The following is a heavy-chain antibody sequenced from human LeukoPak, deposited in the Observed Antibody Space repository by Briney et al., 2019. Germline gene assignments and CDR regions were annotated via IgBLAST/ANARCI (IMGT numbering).Heavy chain of an antibody. CDR2: ISGSGGST. Sequence: GGSLRLSCAASGFTFSSYAMSWVRQAPGKGLEWVSAISGSGGSTYYADSVKGRFAISRDNSKNTLYLQMNSLRAEDTAVYYCAKTVNGWSSGYYLPFDYWGQGTLVTVSS. CDR1: GFTFSSYA. J-gene: IGHJ4*02. CDR3: AKTVNGWSSGYYLPFDY. V-gene: IGHV3-23*01. D-gene: IGHD3-22*01.